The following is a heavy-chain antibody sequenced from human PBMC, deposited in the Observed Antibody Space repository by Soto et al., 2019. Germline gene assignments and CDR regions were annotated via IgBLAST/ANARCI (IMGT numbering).Heavy chain of an antibody. Sequence: GASVKVSCKASGYTFTSYDINWVRQATGQGLEWMGWMNANNGNTKYSQKFQGRVTMTRNTSASTAYMELSSLRSEDTAVYYCARDRVRGVPYDYYYYYMDVWGKGTTVTVSS. CDR3: ARDRVRGVPYDYYYYYMDV. CDR2: MNANNGNT. D-gene: IGHD3-10*01. J-gene: IGHJ6*03. V-gene: IGHV1-8*01. CDR1: GYTFTSYD.